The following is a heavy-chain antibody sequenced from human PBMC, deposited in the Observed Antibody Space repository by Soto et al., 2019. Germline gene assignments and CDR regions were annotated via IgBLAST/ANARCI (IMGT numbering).Heavy chain of an antibody. V-gene: IGHV3-21*06. CDR2: ISSTTHYI. Sequence: EVPLVESGGGLVKPGGSLRLSCAASGFTFTRYSMNWVRQAPGKGLEWVSSISSTTHYIYYADSMRGRFTISRDNAKNAVYLEMNSLRAEDTAVYYCARESEDLTSNFDYWGQGTLVTVSS. CDR3: ARESEDLTSNFDY. CDR1: GFTFTRYS. J-gene: IGHJ4*02.